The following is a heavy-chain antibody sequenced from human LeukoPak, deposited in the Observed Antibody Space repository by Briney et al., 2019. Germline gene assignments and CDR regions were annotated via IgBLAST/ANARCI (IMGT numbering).Heavy chain of an antibody. CDR1: GYPFTTYE. J-gene: IGHJ5*02. CDR3: ARGTRHDP. Sequence: ASVTVSCKPSGYPFTTYEINWVRQAAGQGLEGMGWVHPDTGYADYAQKFQGRVTMTSDTSISTAYMELSSLRCDDAAVYFCARGTRHDPWGQGTLVTVSS. D-gene: IGHD6-25*01. V-gene: IGHV1-8*01. CDR2: VHPDTGYA.